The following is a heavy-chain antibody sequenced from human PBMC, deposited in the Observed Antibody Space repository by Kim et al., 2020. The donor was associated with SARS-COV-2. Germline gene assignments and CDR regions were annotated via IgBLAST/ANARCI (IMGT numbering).Heavy chain of an antibody. J-gene: IGHJ4*02. D-gene: IGHD6-19*01. CDR3: AREGISGWSRFLAY. CDR2: INPNSGGT. CDR1: GYTFTGYY. Sequence: ASVKVSCKASGYTFTGYYMHWVRQAPGQGLEWMGRINPNSGGTNYAQKFQGRVTMTRDTSISTAYMELSRLRSDDTAVYYCAREGISGWSRFLAYWGQGTLVTVSS. V-gene: IGHV1-2*06.